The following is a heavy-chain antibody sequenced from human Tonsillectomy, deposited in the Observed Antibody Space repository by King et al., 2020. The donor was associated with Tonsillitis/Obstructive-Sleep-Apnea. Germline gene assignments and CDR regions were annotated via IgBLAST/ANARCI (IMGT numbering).Heavy chain of an antibody. D-gene: IGHD3-16*01. CDR3: ARRLVGGSLCYYYYYYMDV. V-gene: IGHV4-39*01. J-gene: IGHJ6*03. CDR1: CGSISSSNYY. CDR2: IFYSGST. Sequence: QLQESGPGLVKPSETLSLTCTVSCGSISSSNYYWGWIRQPPGEGLEGIGSIFYSGSTYYNPSLKSRVTISLDTSNNKFSLKLSSLTSADTAVYYCARRLVGGSLCYYYYYYMDVWGKGTTVTVSS.